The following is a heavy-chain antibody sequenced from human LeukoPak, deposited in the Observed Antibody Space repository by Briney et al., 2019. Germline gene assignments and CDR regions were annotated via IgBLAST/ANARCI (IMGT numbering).Heavy chain of an antibody. Sequence: GGSLRLSCAASGFTFNDYYMCWIRQAPGKELEWVSYISRSGTTIYYADSVKGRFTISRDNAKNSLFLQMNSLRAEDTAVYYCARDRIYYGSGSRFDYWGQGTLVSVSS. CDR1: GFTFNDYY. V-gene: IGHV3-11*04. J-gene: IGHJ4*02. CDR2: ISRSGTTI. CDR3: ARDRIYYGSGSRFDY. D-gene: IGHD3-10*01.